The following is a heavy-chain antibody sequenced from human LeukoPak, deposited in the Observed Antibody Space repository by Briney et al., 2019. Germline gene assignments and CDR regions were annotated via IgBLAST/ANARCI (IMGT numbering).Heavy chain of an antibody. V-gene: IGHV3-30*18. CDR2: ISYDGSNK. D-gene: IGHD6-13*01. J-gene: IGHJ4*02. Sequence: GRSLRLSCAASGFTFSSYGMHWVRQAPGKGLEWVAVISYDGSNKYYADSVKGRFTISRDNSKNTLYLQMNSLRAEDTAVYYCAKLVSSNAAATPSDYWGQGTLVTVSS. CDR3: AKLVSSNAAATPSDY. CDR1: GFTFSSYG.